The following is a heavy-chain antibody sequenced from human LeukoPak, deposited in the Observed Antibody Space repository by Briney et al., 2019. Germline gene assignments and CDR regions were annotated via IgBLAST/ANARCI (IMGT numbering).Heavy chain of an antibody. D-gene: IGHD3-10*01. CDR3: ATVSAFFYDSGSYYTFDY. CDR1: GFTVSSNY. V-gene: IGHV3-53*01. J-gene: IGHJ4*02. Sequence: GGSLRLSCVVSGFTVSSNYMSWVRQAPGKGLEWVSVIYSGGSTYYADSVKGRFTISRDNSKNTLYLQMNSLRAEDTAVYYCATVSAFFYDSGSYYTFDYWGQGTLVTVSS. CDR2: IYSGGST.